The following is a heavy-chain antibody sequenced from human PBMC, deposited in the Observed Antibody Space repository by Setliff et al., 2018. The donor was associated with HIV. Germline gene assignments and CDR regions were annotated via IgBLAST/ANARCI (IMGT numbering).Heavy chain of an antibody. V-gene: IGHV1-18*01. J-gene: IGHJ3*02. CDR3: ARVRERIGVTGTNDAFDI. CDR2: ISPATDKT. Sequence: ASVKVSCKASGYTFTSYGISWVRQAPGRGLEWMGWISPATDKTNYAQKLQGRLTMTTDASTSTAYMELGSLRSDDTAVYYCARVRERIGVTGTNDAFDIWGQGTAVTVSS. CDR1: GYTFTSYG. D-gene: IGHD3-3*01.